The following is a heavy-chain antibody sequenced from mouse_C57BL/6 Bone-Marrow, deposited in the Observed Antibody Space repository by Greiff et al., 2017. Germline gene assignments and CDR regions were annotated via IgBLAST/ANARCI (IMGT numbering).Heavy chain of an antibody. CDR3: TFLLLRFAY. CDR2: IDPENGDT. D-gene: IGHD1-1*01. Sequence: VQLKESGAELVRPGASVKLSCTASGFNIKDDYMHWVKQRPEQGLEWIGWIDPENGDTEYASKFQGKATITADTSSNTAYLQLSSLTSEDTAVYYCTFLLLRFAYWGQGTLVTVSA. CDR1: GFNIKDDY. V-gene: IGHV14-4*01. J-gene: IGHJ3*01.